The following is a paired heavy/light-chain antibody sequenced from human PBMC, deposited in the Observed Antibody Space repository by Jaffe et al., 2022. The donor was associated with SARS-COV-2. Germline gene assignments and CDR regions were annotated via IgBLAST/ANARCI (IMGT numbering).Heavy chain of an antibody. J-gene: IGHJ6*02. D-gene: IGHD2-15*01. CDR1: GFTVSSNY. V-gene: IGHV3-53*01. CDR2: IYSGGST. CDR3: ARASAVRSGLNPSQDHPNGMDV. Sequence: EVQLVESGGGLIQPGGSLRLSCAASGFTVSSNYMSWVRQAPGKGLEWVSVIYSGGSTYYADSVKGRFTISRDNSKNTLYLQMNSLRAEDTAVYYCARASAVRSGLNPSQDHPNGMDVWGQGTTVTVSS.
Light chain of an antibody. V-gene: IGKV3-20*01. Sequence: EIVLTQSPGTLSLSPGERATLSCRASQSVSSSYLAWYQQKPGQAPRLLIYGASSRATGIPDRFSGSGSGTDFTLTISRLEPEDFAVYYCQQYGSSPPHTFGGGTKVEIK. CDR1: QSVSSSY. J-gene: IGKJ4*01. CDR2: GAS. CDR3: QQYGSSPPHT.